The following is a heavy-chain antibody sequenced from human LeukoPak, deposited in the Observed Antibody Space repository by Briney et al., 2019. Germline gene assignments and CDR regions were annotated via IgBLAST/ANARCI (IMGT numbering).Heavy chain of an antibody. CDR3: AKFHAVTIGPVAIDY. Sequence: GGSLRLSCAASGFTFSSYAMSWVRQAPGEGLEWVSAISGSGGSTYYADSVKGRFTISRDNSKNTLYLQMNSLRAEDTAVYYCAKFHAVTIGPVAIDYWGQGTLVTVSS. V-gene: IGHV3-23*01. CDR2: ISGSGGST. J-gene: IGHJ4*02. D-gene: IGHD4-17*01. CDR1: GFTFSSYA.